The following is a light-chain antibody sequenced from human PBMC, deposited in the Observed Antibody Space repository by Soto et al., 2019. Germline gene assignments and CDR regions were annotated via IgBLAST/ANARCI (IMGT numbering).Light chain of an antibody. Sequence: QSALTQPASVSGSPGQSITIPCTGTSSDIGAYNYVSWYQQHPGKAPKLMIYDVINRPSGVSNRFSGSKSGNTASLTISGLQAEDEADYYRSSYTPTDTPYVFGTGTKLTVL. CDR1: SSDIGAYNY. V-gene: IGLV2-14*03. CDR2: DVI. CDR3: SSYTPTDTPYV. J-gene: IGLJ1*01.